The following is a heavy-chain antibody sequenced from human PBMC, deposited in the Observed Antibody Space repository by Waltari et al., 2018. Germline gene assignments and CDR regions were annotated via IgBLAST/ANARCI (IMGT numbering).Heavy chain of an antibody. CDR2: IYYSGST. V-gene: IGHV4-59*01. CDR1: GGSISSYY. CDR3: ARERYSSSWYGFD. D-gene: IGHD6-13*01. J-gene: IGHJ4*02. Sequence: QVQLQESGPGLVKPSETLSLTCTVSGGSISSYYWSWIRQPPGKGLEWIGYIYYSGSTNYNPSRKSRVTISVDTSKNQFSLKLSSVTAADTAVYYCARERYSSSWYGFDWGQGTLVTVSS.